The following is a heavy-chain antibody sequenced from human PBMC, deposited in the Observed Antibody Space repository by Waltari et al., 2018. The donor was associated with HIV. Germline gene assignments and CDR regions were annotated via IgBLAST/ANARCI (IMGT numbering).Heavy chain of an antibody. J-gene: IGHJ4*02. CDR1: GLTVRRDF. D-gene: IGHD1-26*01. CDR3: ARVRSTMGRFQGFDY. V-gene: IGHV3-53*02. CDR2: IYSVGST. Sequence: EVQLVETGGGLIQPVGSLRLSCAASGLTVRRDFMNWVRQAPGKGLEWVSLIYSVGSTYYADSVKGRFTISRDNSKNTLYLQMNSLRAEDTAVYYCARVRSTMGRFQGFDYWGQGTLVTVSS.